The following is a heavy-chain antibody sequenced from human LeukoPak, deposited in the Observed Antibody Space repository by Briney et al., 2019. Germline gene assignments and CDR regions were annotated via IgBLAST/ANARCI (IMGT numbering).Heavy chain of an antibody. Sequence: ASVTVSCKASGYTFTSYDINWVRQATGQGLEWMGWINPNSGGTNYAQKFQGRVTMTRDTSISTAYMELSRLRSDDTAVYYCARVGIAVAGIDYWGQGTLVTVSS. CDR2: INPNSGGT. D-gene: IGHD6-19*01. CDR3: ARVGIAVAGIDY. J-gene: IGHJ4*02. V-gene: IGHV1-2*02. CDR1: GYTFTSYD.